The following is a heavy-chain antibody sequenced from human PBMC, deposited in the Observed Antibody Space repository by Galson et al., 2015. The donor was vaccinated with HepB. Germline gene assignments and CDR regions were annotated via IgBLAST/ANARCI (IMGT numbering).Heavy chain of an antibody. D-gene: IGHD3-22*01. CDR1: GITFSSYS. CDR3: ARDVPNYYDRRDYEGDSLDI. V-gene: IGHV1-69*13. CDR2: IIPVFGTA. Sequence: SVKVSCKASGITFSSYSISWVRQAPGQGLEWMGTIIPVFGTAHYAQEFQDRVTITADESTSTAYMELSSLRSQDTAVYYCARDVPNYYDRRDYEGDSLDIWGQGTMVTVSS. J-gene: IGHJ3*02.